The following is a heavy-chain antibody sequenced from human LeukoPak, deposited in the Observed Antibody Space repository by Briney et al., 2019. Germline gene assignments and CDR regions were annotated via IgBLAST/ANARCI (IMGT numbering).Heavy chain of an antibody. D-gene: IGHD6-13*01. J-gene: IGHJ6*02. Sequence: GASVKVSCKASGYTFTSYDINWVRQATGQGLEWMGWMNPNSGNTGYAPKFQGRVTMTRNTSISTAYMELSSLRSEDTAVYYCARVGSSSWYLSYYYYYGMDVWGQGTTVTVSS. CDR1: GYTFTSYD. CDR2: MNPNSGNT. CDR3: ARVGSSSWYLSYYYYYGMDV. V-gene: IGHV1-8*01.